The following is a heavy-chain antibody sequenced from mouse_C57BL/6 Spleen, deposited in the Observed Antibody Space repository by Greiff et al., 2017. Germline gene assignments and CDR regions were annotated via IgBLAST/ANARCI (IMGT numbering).Heavy chain of an antibody. Sequence: VKLVESGPGLVAPSQSLSITCTVSGFSLTSSGVSWVRQPPGKGLEWLGVLWGDGSPNYPSALISRLSISQDNSKSQVFLQLNSLQSDDTATYYCSGGYCDVWGTGRTVTVSS. CDR1: GFSLTSSG. J-gene: IGHJ1*03. V-gene: IGHV2-3*01. CDR3: SGGYCDV. D-gene: IGHD3-1*01. CDR2: LWGDGSP.